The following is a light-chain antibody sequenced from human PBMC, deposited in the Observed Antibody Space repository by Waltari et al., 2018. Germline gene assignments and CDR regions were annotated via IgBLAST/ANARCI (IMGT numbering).Light chain of an antibody. CDR1: QGISYS. CDR2: RTS. Sequence: DIQMTQSPSSLSASVGDRVTLTCRTNQGISYSIAWYQQRQGKAPRLLLYRTSTRHSGVPSRFSGDGSGTHYTLTINSLQPEDAATYFCHQYYEGPHFFGQGT. V-gene: IGKV1-NL1*01. CDR3: HQYYEGPHF. J-gene: IGKJ2*01.